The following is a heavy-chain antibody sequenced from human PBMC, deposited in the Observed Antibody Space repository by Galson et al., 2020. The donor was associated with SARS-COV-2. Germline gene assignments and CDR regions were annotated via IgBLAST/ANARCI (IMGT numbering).Heavy chain of an antibody. CDR2: ISGSGATT. Sequence: GESLKISCAASGFSFSGYAMNWVRQAPGKGLEWVSAISGSGATTYYADSVKGRFTTSRDNSKNTLYLQMNSLRAEDTAVYYCAKSARGYRSSRTEYWGQGTLVTVSS. CDR3: AKSARGYRSSRTEY. J-gene: IGHJ4*02. V-gene: IGHV3-23*01. CDR1: GFSFSGYA. D-gene: IGHD6-13*01.